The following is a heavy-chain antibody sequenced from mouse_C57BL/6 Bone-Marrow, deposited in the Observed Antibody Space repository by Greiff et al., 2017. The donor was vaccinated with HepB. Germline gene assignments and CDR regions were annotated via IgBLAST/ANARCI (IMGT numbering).Heavy chain of an antibody. CDR3: ASLYGETPFAY. CDR2: IDPSDSYT. D-gene: IGHD1-2*01. V-gene: IGHV1-50*01. Sequence: QVQLQQPGAELVKPGASVKLSCKASGYTFTSYWMQWVKQRPGQGLEWIGEIDPSDSYTNYNQNFKGKATLTVDTSSSTAYMQLSSLTSEDSAVYNCASLYGETPFAYWGQGTLVTVSA. CDR1: GYTFTSYW. J-gene: IGHJ3*01.